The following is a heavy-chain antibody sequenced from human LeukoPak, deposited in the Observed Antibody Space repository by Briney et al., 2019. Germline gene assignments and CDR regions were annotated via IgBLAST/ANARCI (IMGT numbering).Heavy chain of an antibody. CDR1: GFTFSSYD. CDR2: IGTAGDT. J-gene: IGHJ5*02. D-gene: IGHD6-19*01. CDR3: ARGADTGYSSDS. Sequence: GGSLRLSCAASGFTFSSYDMHWVRQATGKGLKWVSAIGTAGDTYYPGSVKGRFTISRENAKNSLYLQMNSLRAGDTAVYYCARGADTGYSSDSWGQGTLVTVSS. V-gene: IGHV3-13*01.